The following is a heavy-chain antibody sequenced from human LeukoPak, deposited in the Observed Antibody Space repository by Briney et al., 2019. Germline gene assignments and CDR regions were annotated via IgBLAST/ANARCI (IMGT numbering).Heavy chain of an antibody. CDR3: AAGGYGYISY. D-gene: IGHD5-12*01. Sequence: AGGSLRLSCTASGFTFGDYAMSWVRQAPGKGLEWVSYITGGSGYTNYADSVRGRFTISRDTAKNSLYLQMNSLRAEDTAVYYCAAGGYGYISYWGQGTLVTVSS. CDR2: ITGGSGYT. J-gene: IGHJ4*02. CDR1: GFTFGDYA. V-gene: IGHV3-11*06.